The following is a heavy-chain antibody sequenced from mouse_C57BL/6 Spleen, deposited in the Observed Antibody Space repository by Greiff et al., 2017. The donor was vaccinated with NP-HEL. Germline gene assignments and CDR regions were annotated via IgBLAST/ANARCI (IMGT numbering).Heavy chain of an antibody. Sequence: EVKLEESGPGLVKPSQSLSLTCSVTGYSITSGYYWNWIRQFPGNKLEWMGYISYDGSNNYNPSLKNRISITRDTSKNQFFLKLNSVTTEDTATYYCARDRGSSGYIDYWGQGTTLTVSS. V-gene: IGHV3-6*01. D-gene: IGHD3-2*02. CDR3: ARDRGSSGYIDY. J-gene: IGHJ2*01. CDR1: GYSITSGYY. CDR2: ISYDGSN.